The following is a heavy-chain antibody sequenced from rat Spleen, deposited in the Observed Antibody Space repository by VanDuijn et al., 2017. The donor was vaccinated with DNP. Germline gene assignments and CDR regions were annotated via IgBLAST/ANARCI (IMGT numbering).Heavy chain of an antibody. CDR2: ITSSGGST. CDR1: GFTFSNYY. J-gene: IGHJ2*01. Sequence: EVQLVESGGGLVQPGRSMKLSCAASGFTFSNYYMAWVRQAPTKGLEWVASITSSGGSTYYPDSVKGRFTISRDNAKNTLYLQMNSLRSEDTATYYCARGGKLYFDYWGQGVMVTVSS. CDR3: ARGGKLYFDY. V-gene: IGHV5-25*01.